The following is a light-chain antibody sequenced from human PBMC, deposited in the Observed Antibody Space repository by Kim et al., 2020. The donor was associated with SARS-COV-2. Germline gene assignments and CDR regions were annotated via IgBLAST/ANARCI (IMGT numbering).Light chain of an antibody. V-gene: IGLV1-47*01. CDR2: RNN. CDR3: AVWDDSLSGVV. J-gene: IGLJ2*01. Sequence: GKRVTISCSGSSSNIGSNYVYWYQQLPGTAPKLLIYRNNQRPSGVPDRFSGSESGTSASLAISGLRSEDEADYYCAVWDDSLSGVVFGGGTKLTVL. CDR1: SSNIGSNY.